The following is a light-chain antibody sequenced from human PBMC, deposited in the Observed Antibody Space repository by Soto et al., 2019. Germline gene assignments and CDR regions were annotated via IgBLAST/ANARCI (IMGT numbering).Light chain of an antibody. CDR2: EVS. Sequence: SVLTQPASVSGPPGQSITISCTGTSSVVGSYNLVSWYQQHPGKAPKLMIYEVSKRPSGVSNRFSGSKSGNTASLTISGLQAEDEADYYCCSYAGSSTYVFGTGTKVTVL. CDR3: CSYAGSSTYV. J-gene: IGLJ1*01. CDR1: SSVVGSYNL. V-gene: IGLV2-23*02.